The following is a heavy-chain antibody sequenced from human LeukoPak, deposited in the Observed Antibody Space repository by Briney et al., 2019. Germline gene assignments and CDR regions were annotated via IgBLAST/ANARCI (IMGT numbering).Heavy chain of an antibody. D-gene: IGHD4-17*01. V-gene: IGHV1-46*01. CDR1: GYTFTCYY. CDR3: ARDTVTTRYFDL. CDR2: INPSGGST. Sequence: ASVKVSCKASGYTFTCYYMHWVRQAPGQGLEWMGIINPSGGSTSYAQKFQGRVTMTRDMSTSTVYMELSSLRSEDTAVYYCARDTVTTRYFDLWGRGTLVTVSS. J-gene: IGHJ2*01.